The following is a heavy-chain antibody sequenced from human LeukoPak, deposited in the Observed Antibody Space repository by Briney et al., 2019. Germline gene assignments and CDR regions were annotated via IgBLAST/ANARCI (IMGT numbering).Heavy chain of an antibody. CDR2: ISAYNGNT. V-gene: IGHV1-18*01. J-gene: IGHJ4*02. CDR3: AREDLRLGELSFDY. Sequence: ASVKVSCKASGYTFISYGISWVRQAPGQGLEWMGWISAYNGNTNYAQKLQGRVTMTTDTSTRTAYMELRSLRSDDTAVYYCAREDLRLGELSFDYWGQGTLVTVSS. D-gene: IGHD3-16*02. CDR1: GYTFISYG.